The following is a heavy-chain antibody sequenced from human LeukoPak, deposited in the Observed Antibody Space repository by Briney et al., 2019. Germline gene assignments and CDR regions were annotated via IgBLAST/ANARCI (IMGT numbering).Heavy chain of an antibody. D-gene: IGHD6-19*01. CDR2: IYYRGST. J-gene: IGHJ4*02. CDR1: GGSISSYY. CDR3: ARDSSGWYSPFGAGGVKGFDY. Sequence: PSETLSLTCTVSGGSISSYYWSGMRQPPGKGGEGSGYIYYRGSTNYTPSLKSPVPISVDTAKNQFSLKLSSVTAADTAVYYCARDSSGWYSPFGAGGVKGFDYWGQGTLVTVSS. V-gene: IGHV4-59*01.